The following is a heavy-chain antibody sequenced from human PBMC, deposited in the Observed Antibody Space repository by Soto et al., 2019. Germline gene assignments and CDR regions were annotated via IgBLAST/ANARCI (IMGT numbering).Heavy chain of an antibody. CDR1: GFTFSNYA. CDR2: ISGSAGGT. J-gene: IGHJ4*02. D-gene: IGHD3-22*01. Sequence: GGSLRLSCAGSGFTFSNYAMSWVRQAPGKGLEWVSGISGSAGGTYYTDSVKGRFTISRDNSKDTVYLQMDSLRAEDTAVYYSAKGHSSSSYSAVEYWGQGTLVTVSS. CDR3: AKGHSSSSYSAVEY. V-gene: IGHV3-23*01.